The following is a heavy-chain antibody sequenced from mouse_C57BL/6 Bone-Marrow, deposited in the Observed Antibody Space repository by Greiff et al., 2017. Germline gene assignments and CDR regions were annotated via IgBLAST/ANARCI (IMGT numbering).Heavy chain of an antibody. Sequence: QVQLQQPGAELVMPGASVKLSCKASGYTFTSSWMHWVKQRPGQGLEWIGEIDPSDSYTNYNQKFKGKSPLTVDKSSSTAYMQLSSLTSEDSAVYYCARDSNYVWFAYWGQGTLVTVSA. CDR2: IDPSDSYT. D-gene: IGHD2-5*01. CDR1: GYTFTSSW. CDR3: ARDSNYVWFAY. V-gene: IGHV1-69*01. J-gene: IGHJ3*01.